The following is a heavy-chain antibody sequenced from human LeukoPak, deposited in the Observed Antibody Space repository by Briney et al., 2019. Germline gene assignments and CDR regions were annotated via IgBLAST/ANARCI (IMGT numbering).Heavy chain of an antibody. Sequence: GGSLRLSCAASGFTFTSYNMNWVRQAPGKGLEWVSSVSTSSTYIYYADSVKGRFTISRDNAKNSLYLQMNSLRAEDTAVYYCARLEGGYGLDYWGQGTLVTVSS. V-gene: IGHV3-21*01. CDR1: GFTFTSYN. CDR2: VSTSSTYI. D-gene: IGHD5-12*01. CDR3: ARLEGGYGLDY. J-gene: IGHJ4*02.